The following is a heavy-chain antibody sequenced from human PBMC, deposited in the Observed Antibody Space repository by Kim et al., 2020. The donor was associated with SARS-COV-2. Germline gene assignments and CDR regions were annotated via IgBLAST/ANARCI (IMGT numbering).Heavy chain of an antibody. Sequence: GGSLRLSCVASGISFNSYAMSWVRQAPGKGLEWVSAINGVGSNTFYANSVKGRFTISRDNSENTLYLHMNGLRPEDTAVYFCAKDSSHYRFFDYWGQGTL. J-gene: IGHJ4*02. CDR2: INGVGSNT. D-gene: IGHD6-6*01. CDR1: GISFNSYA. CDR3: AKDSSHYRFFDY. V-gene: IGHV3-23*01.